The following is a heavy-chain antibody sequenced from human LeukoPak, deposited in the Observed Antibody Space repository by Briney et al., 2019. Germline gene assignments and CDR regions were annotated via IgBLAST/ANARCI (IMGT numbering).Heavy chain of an antibody. V-gene: IGHV3-33*01. CDR3: AREGGGDGYVVPAGVDFDY. J-gene: IGHJ4*02. D-gene: IGHD2-2*01. CDR1: GFTFSSYG. CDR2: IWYDGSNK. Sequence: PGRSLRLSCAASGFTFSSYGMHWVRQSPGKGLEWVAFIWYDGSNKYYADSVKGRFTISRDNSKNTLYLQVNSLRAEDTAMYYCAREGGGDGYVVPAGVDFDYWGQGTLSPSPQ.